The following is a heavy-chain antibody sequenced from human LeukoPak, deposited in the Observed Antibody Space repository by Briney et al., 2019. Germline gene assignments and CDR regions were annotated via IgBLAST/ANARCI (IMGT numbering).Heavy chain of an antibody. J-gene: IGHJ6*03. V-gene: IGHV4-34*01. CDR3: ATPIAAAENCYYYMDV. CDR2: INHSGST. D-gene: IGHD6-13*01. CDR1: GGSFSGYY. Sequence: SETLSLTCAVYGGSFSGYYWSWIRQPPGKGLEWIGEINHSGSTNYNPSLKSRVTISVDTSKNQFSLKLSSVTAADTAVYYCATPIAAAENCYYYMDVWGKGTTVTVSS.